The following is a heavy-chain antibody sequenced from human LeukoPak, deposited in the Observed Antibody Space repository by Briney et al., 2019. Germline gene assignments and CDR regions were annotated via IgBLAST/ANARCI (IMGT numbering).Heavy chain of an antibody. V-gene: IGHV3-30*04. CDR2: ISSDGSNK. CDR1: GFTFSSYA. D-gene: IGHD3-3*01. Sequence: GGSLRLSCAASGFTFSSYAMHWVRQAPGKGLEWVAVISSDGSNKYYADSVKGRFTISRDNSKNTLYLQMNSLRAEDTAVYYCAKDRVDDFWSGFYPQSLDYWGQGTLVTVSS. J-gene: IGHJ4*02. CDR3: AKDRVDDFWSGFYPQSLDY.